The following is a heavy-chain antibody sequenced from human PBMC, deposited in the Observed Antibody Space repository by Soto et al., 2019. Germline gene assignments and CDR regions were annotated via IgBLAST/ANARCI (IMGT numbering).Heavy chain of an antibody. CDR2: IYYSGST. Sequence: SETLSLTCTVSGGSISSYYWSWIRQPPGKGLEWIGYIYYSGSTNYNPSLKSRVTISVDTSKNQFSLKLSSVTAADTAVYYCARDHMGDYIDVWGQGTTVTFSS. CDR1: GGSISSYY. V-gene: IGHV4-59*01. J-gene: IGHJ6*03. CDR3: ARDHMGDYIDV.